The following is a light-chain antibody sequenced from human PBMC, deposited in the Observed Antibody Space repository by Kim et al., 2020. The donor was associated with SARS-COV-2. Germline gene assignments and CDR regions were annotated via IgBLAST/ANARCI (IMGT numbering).Light chain of an antibody. Sequence: AGTTARIHWGGDIQEAKSVHVSQRGPGQAPVLVMYCNSDRPSGFPGRYSGSNSGNTATLTISRVEAGYEADYVCQVWDGGSDHRIFGGGTQLTVL. J-gene: IGLJ2*01. V-gene: IGLV3-21*04. CDR1: IQEAKS. CDR2: CNS. CDR3: QVWDGGSDHRI.